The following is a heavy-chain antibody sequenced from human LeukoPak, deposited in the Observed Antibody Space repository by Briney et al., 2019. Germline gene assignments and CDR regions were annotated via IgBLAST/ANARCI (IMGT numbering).Heavy chain of an antibody. CDR2: IYYSGST. V-gene: IGHV4-59*01. D-gene: IGHD2-15*01. Sequence: SETLSLTRTVSGGSISSYYWSWIRQPPGKGLEWIGYIYYSGSTNYNPSLKSRVTISVDTSKNQFSLKLSSVTAADTAVYYCARGYCSGGSCNKGFDYWGQGTLVTVSS. CDR3: ARGYCSGGSCNKGFDY. CDR1: GGSISSYY. J-gene: IGHJ4*02.